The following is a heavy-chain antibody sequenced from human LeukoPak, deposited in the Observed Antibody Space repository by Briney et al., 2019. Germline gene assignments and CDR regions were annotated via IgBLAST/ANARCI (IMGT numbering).Heavy chain of an antibody. CDR3: ARSYCSSTSCYAAYYYCMDV. CDR2: INHSGST. Sequence: SETLSLTCAVYGGSFSGYYWSWLRQPPGKGLEWSGEINHSGSTNYNPSLKSRVTITVDTSNNQFSLKLSSLAAADTAVYYCARSYCSSTSCYAAYYYCMDVWGKGTTVTVSS. CDR1: GGSFSGYY. J-gene: IGHJ6*03. V-gene: IGHV4-34*01. D-gene: IGHD2-2*01.